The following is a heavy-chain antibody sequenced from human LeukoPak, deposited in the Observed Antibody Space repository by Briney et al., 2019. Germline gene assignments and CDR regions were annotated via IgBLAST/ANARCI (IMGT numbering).Heavy chain of an antibody. CDR1: GFTFSSYG. J-gene: IGHJ4*02. Sequence: PAGGSLRLSCAASGFTFSSYGMHWVRQAPGKGLDWVAVISNDGSKKYYADSVKGRFTISRDNSKNTLSLQVSSLRTEDTAVYYCAKDRYSYAFEYSDSWGQGTLVTVSS. CDR2: ISNDGSKK. D-gene: IGHD5-18*01. CDR3: AKDRYSYAFEYSDS. V-gene: IGHV3-30*18.